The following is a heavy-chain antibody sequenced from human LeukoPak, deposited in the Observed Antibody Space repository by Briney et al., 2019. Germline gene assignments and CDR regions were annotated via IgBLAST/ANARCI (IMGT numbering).Heavy chain of an antibody. J-gene: IGHJ4*02. CDR3: AGQDTAMALFDY. V-gene: IGHV4-4*02. CDR2: IYHSGST. Sequence: SGTLSLTCAVSGGSISSSNWWSWVRQPPGKGLEWIGEIYHSGSTNYNPSLKSRVTISVDTSKNQFSLKLSSVTAADTAVYYCAGQDTAMALFDYWGQGTLVTVSS. D-gene: IGHD5-18*01. CDR1: GGSISSSNW.